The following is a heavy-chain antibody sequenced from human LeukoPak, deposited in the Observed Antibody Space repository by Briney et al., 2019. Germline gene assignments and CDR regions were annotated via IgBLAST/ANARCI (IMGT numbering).Heavy chain of an antibody. Sequence: PSETLSLTCTVSGGSISSYYWSWIRQPAGKGLEWIGRIYTSGSTNYNPSLKSRVTMSVDTSKNQFSLKLSSVTAADTAVYYCARHRSGSYFMPDAFDIWGQGTMVTVSS. V-gene: IGHV4-4*07. CDR1: GGSISSYY. CDR3: ARHRSGSYFMPDAFDI. J-gene: IGHJ3*02. D-gene: IGHD1-26*01. CDR2: IYTSGST.